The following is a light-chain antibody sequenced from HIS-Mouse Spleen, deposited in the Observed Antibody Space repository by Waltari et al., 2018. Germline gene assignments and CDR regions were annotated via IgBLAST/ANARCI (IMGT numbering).Light chain of an antibody. CDR2: EGS. Sequence: QSALTQPASVSGSPGQSITISCTGTSSDVGSYNLVSWYQQHPGNAPNLMIYEGSKRPAGVSNRFSGSKSGNTASLTISGLQAEDEADYYCCSYAGSSTFVVFGGGTKLTVL. CDR3: CSYAGSSTFVV. V-gene: IGLV2-23*03. CDR1: SSDVGSYNL. J-gene: IGLJ2*01.